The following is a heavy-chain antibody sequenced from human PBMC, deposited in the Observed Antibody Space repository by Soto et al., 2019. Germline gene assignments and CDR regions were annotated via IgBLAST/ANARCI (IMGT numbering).Heavy chain of an antibody. Sequence: SETLSLTCTVSGGSISSYYWSWIRQPPGKGLEWIGYIYYSGSTNYNPSLKSRVTISVDTSKNQFSLKLSSVTAADTAVYYCAKHYDFSYNWFDPWGQGTLVTVSS. D-gene: IGHD3-3*01. CDR1: GGSISSYY. CDR3: AKHYDFSYNWFDP. V-gene: IGHV4-59*08. J-gene: IGHJ5*02. CDR2: IYYSGST.